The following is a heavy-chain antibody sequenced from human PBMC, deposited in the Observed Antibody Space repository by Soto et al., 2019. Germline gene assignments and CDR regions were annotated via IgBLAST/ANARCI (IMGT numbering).Heavy chain of an antibody. CDR3: ARGTAMGPVGFYIYYYMDV. Sequence: SSETLSLTCAVYGGSFSGYYWSWIRQPPVKRLEWIGEINHSGSTNYNPSLKSRVTISVDTSKNQFSLKLSSVTAADTAVYYCARGTAMGPVGFYIYYYMDVWGKGTTVTFSS. V-gene: IGHV4-34*01. D-gene: IGHD5-18*01. CDR2: INHSGST. CDR1: GGSFSGYY. J-gene: IGHJ6*03.